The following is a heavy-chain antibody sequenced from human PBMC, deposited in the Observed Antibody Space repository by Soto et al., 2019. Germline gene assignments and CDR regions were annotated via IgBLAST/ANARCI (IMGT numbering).Heavy chain of an antibody. J-gene: IGHJ5*02. CDR3: ARSSPSTGTTFAH. Sequence: QVQLQESGPGLVKPSQTLSLTCTVSGGSISSGGYYWSWIRQHPGKGLEWIGYIYYSGSTYYNPSLTRPLPCSVAPSTNQFSRTLRSVPAAAPALYYCARSSPSTGTTFAHWGQATLVTVSS. CDR1: GGSISSGGYY. D-gene: IGHD4-17*01. V-gene: IGHV4-31*01. CDR2: IYYSGST.